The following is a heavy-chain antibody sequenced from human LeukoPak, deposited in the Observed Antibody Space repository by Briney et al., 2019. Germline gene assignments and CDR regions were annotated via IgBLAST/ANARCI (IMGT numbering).Heavy chain of an antibody. CDR1: GGTFSSYA. CDR2: IIPIFGTA. Sequence: SVKVSCKASGGTFSSYAISWVRQAPGQGLEWMGRIIPIFGTANYAQKFQGRVTITTDESTSTAYMELSSLRSEDTAVYYCARDHRYCYDSSGYYDYNWFDPWGQGTLVTVSS. CDR3: ARDHRYCYDSSGYYDYNWFDP. V-gene: IGHV1-69*05. J-gene: IGHJ5*02. D-gene: IGHD3-22*01.